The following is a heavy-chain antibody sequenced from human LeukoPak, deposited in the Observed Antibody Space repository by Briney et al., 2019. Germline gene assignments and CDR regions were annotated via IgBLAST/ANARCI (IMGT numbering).Heavy chain of an antibody. CDR2: IYYSGST. V-gene: IGHV4-61*05. CDR3: ARRSNLSGTFDY. D-gene: IGHD1-14*01. CDR1: GGSISSSSYY. Sequence: SETLSLTCTVSGGSISSSSYYWGWIRQPPGKGLEWIGYIYYSGSTNYNPSLKSRVTISVDTSKNQFSLKLSSVTAADTAVYYCARRSNLSGTFDYWGQGTLVTVSS. J-gene: IGHJ4*02.